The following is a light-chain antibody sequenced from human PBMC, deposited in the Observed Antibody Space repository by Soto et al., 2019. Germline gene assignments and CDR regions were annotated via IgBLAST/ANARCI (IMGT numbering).Light chain of an antibody. CDR1: SSDVGNYNL. J-gene: IGLJ1*01. CDR2: EGS. Sequence: QSALTQPASVSGSPGQSITISCAGTSSDVGNYNLVSWYQHHPGKAPKLIIYEGSKRPSGVSSRFSASKSGNTASLRISGLQAEDEADYFCCSYAGTNTYVFGTGTQLTVL. CDR3: CSYAGTNTYV. V-gene: IGLV2-23*01.